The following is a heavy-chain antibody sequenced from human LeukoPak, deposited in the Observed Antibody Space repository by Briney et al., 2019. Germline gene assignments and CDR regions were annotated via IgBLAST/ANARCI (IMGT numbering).Heavy chain of an antibody. CDR1: GFTFSTYG. V-gene: IGHV3-48*04. CDR3: ARDVTYYGTDWFDP. D-gene: IGHD4-17*01. Sequence: GGSLRPSCAASGFTFSTYGMNWVRQAPGKGLEWISYISSTTSTIYYADSVKGRFTISRDNAKNSLYLQMNSLRAEDTAVYYCARDVTYYGTDWFDPWGQGTLVTVSS. CDR2: ISSTTSTI. J-gene: IGHJ5*02.